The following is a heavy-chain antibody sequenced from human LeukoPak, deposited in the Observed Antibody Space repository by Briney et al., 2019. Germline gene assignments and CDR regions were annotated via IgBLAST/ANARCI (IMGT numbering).Heavy chain of an antibody. CDR3: ARVQTSSSWYANWFDP. Sequence: SETLSLTCTVSGGSISSSSYYWGWIRQPPGKGLEWIGSIYYSGSTYYNPSLKSRVTISVDTSKNQFSLKLSSVTAADTAVYYCARVQTSSSWYANWFDPWGQGTLVTVSS. V-gene: IGHV4-39*07. CDR2: IYYSGST. D-gene: IGHD6-13*01. CDR1: GGSISSSSYY. J-gene: IGHJ5*02.